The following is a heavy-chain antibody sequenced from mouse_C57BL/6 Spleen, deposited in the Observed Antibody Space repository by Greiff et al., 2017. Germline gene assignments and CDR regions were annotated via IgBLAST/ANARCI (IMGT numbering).Heavy chain of an antibody. D-gene: IGHD2-1*01. CDR1: GYTFTSYW. Sequence: VQLQQPGAELVRPGTSVKLSCKASGYTFTSYWMHWVKQRPGQGLEWIGVIDPSDSYTNYNQKFKGEATLTVDPSSSTAYMQLSSLTSEDSAVYYCARGRSGNFEKDYFDYWGQGTTLTVSS. CDR2: IDPSDSYT. CDR3: ARGRSGNFEKDYFDY. J-gene: IGHJ2*01. V-gene: IGHV1-59*01.